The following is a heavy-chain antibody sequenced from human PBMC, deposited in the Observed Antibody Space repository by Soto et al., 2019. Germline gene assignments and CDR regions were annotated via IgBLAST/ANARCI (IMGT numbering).Heavy chain of an antibody. CDR2: IIPIFGTA. D-gene: IGHD2-2*02. CDR1: GGTFSSYA. J-gene: IGHJ6*03. Sequence: SVKVSCKASGGTFSSYAISWVRQAPGQGLEWMGGIIPIFGTANYAQKFQGRVTITADKSTSTAYMELSSLRSEDTAVYYCAREVPTYCSSTSCHKYYYYMDVWGKGTTVTVSS. CDR3: AREVPTYCSSTSCHKYYYYMDV. V-gene: IGHV1-69*06.